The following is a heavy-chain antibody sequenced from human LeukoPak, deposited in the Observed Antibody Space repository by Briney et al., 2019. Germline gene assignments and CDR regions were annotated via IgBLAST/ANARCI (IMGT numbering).Heavy chain of an antibody. CDR3: ARENGDPVRCFDL. V-gene: IGHV4-4*07. D-gene: IGHD4-17*01. Sequence: SSETLSLTCTVSGVSFSSYYWSWIRQPAGKGLEWIGRIYTNKNTNYNPSLKSRVTMSVDTSKNQLSLKLSSVTAADTAVYYCARENGDPVRCFDLWGRGTLVTVSS. CDR2: IYTNKNT. CDR1: GVSFSSYY. J-gene: IGHJ2*01.